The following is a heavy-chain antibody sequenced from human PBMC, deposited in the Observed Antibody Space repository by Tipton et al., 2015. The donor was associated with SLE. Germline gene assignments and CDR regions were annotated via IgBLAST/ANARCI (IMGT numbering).Heavy chain of an antibody. V-gene: IGHV4-59*11. CDR2: IYHTGST. CDR1: GGSIRSHY. Sequence: TLSLTCTVSGGSIRSHYWSWIRQPPGKGLEWMGYIYHTGSTYNNPSLKSRVTISVDTSKDQFSLQVTSVTAADTAVYYCARKDNDILTGYRPGDAFDIWGQGTMVTVSS. D-gene: IGHD3-9*01. J-gene: IGHJ3*02. CDR3: ARKDNDILTGYRPGDAFDI.